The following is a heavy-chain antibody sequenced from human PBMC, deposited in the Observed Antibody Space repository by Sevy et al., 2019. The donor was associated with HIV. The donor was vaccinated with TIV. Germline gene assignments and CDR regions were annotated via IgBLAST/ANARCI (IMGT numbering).Heavy chain of an antibody. V-gene: IGHV3-9*01. D-gene: IGHD4-4*01. CDR3: AKDRNSRRLGTFDY. J-gene: IGHJ4*02. Sequence: GGYLRLSCAASGFTFDDYAMHWVRQAPGKGLEWVSGISWKSGSIGYADSVKGRFTISRDNAKNSLYLQMNSLRAEDTALYYCAKDRNSRRLGTFDYWGQGTLVTVSS. CDR1: GFTFDDYA. CDR2: ISWKSGSI.